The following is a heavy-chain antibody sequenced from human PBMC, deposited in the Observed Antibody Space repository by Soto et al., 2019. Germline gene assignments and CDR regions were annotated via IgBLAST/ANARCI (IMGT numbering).Heavy chain of an antibody. CDR3: ARLTPGYSSGWFIDY. V-gene: IGHV4-4*02. D-gene: IGHD6-19*01. Sequence: SETLSLTCTISGGSISTMNWWTWVRQPPGKGLEWIGEIYHTGITNYNPSLKSRVTISMDKSKNQFSLRLSSLTAADTAVYYCARLTPGYSSGWFIDYWGQGTLVTVSS. J-gene: IGHJ4*02. CDR2: IYHTGIT. CDR1: GGSISTMNW.